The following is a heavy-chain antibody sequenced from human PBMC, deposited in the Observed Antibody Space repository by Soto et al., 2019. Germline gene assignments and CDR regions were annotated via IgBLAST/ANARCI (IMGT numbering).Heavy chain of an antibody. CDR1: GFTFSSYG. J-gene: IGHJ6*02. Sequence: PGGSLRLSCAASGFTFSSYGMHWVRQAPGKGLEWVAVISYDGSNKYYADSVKGRFTISRDNSKNTLYLQMNSLRAEDTAVYYCAKAHYDFWSGYPPLRGMDVWGQGTTVTVSS. D-gene: IGHD3-3*01. V-gene: IGHV3-30*18. CDR3: AKAHYDFWSGYPPLRGMDV. CDR2: ISYDGSNK.